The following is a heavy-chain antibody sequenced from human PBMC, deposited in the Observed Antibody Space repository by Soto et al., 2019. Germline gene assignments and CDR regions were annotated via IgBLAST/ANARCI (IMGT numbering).Heavy chain of an antibody. CDR2: TYYRSKWYN. CDR1: GDSVSSNSAA. Sequence: SQTLSLTCAISGDSVSSNSAAWNWIRQSPSRGLEWLGRTYYRSKWYNDYAVSVKSRITINPDTSKNQFSLQLNSVTPEDTAVYYCARDRDYYDSSGSPNWFDPWGQGTLVTVSS. V-gene: IGHV6-1*01. J-gene: IGHJ5*02. CDR3: ARDRDYYDSSGSPNWFDP. D-gene: IGHD3-22*01.